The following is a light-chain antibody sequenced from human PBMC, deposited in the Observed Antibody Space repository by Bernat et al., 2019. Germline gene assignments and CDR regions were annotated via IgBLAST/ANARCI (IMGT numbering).Light chain of an antibody. CDR2: GAS. Sequence: VLTQSPGSLSLSPGERATLSCRASQSISSTYLAWYQQKPGQSPRLLIYGASTRASGIPDRFSGSGSGTDFTLTISRLEPEDFAVYYCQQYGSSPFTFGQGTKLEI. V-gene: IGKV3-20*01. CDR3: QQYGSSPFT. J-gene: IGKJ2*01. CDR1: QSISSTY.